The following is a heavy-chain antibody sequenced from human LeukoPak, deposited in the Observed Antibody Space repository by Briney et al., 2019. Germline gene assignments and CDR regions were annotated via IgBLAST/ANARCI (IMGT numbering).Heavy chain of an antibody. V-gene: IGHV3-48*01. D-gene: IGHD1-1*01. Sequence: GGSLRLSCAASGFTFSKHTMHWVRQAPGKGLEWVSDISGSSDTIYYADSVKGRFTISRDNAKSSLYLQMNSLRAEDTAVYYCARTGTPLDYWGQGTLVTVSS. CDR1: GFTFSKHT. CDR2: ISGSSDTI. CDR3: ARTGTPLDY. J-gene: IGHJ4*02.